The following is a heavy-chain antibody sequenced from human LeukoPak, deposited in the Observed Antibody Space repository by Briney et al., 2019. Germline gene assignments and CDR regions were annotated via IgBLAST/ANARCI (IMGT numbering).Heavy chain of an antibody. Sequence: PGGSLRLSCAASGFTFSSYSMNWVRQAPGKGLEWVSSISSSSSYIYYADSVKGRFAISRDNAKNSLYLQMNSLRAEDTAVYYCARGWSSGWPYYFDYWGQGTLVTVSS. CDR3: ARGWSSGWPYYFDY. J-gene: IGHJ4*02. V-gene: IGHV3-21*04. CDR1: GFTFSSYS. D-gene: IGHD6-19*01. CDR2: ISSSSSYI.